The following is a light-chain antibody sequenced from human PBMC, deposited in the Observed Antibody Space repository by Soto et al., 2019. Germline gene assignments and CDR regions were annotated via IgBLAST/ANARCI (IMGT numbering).Light chain of an antibody. CDR1: QGISSY. J-gene: IGKJ4*01. V-gene: IGKV1-9*01. Sequence: DIQLTQSPSFLSASVRDRVTITCRASQGISSYLAWYQQKPGKAPKFLIYAASTLQSGVPSRFSGSGSGTEFTLTISSLQPEDFATYYCQQFNSYPLTFGGGTKVEIK. CDR3: QQFNSYPLT. CDR2: AAS.